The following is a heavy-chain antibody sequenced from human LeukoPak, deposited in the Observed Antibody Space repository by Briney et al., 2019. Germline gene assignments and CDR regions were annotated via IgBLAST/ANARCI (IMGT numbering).Heavy chain of an antibody. Sequence: AGGSLRLSCAASGFTFSSYAMHWVRQAPGKGLEWVAVISYDGSNKYYADSVKGRFTISRDNSNNTLFLQMNSLRAEDTAVYYCALDRGYSSGTRAWGQGALVIVSS. J-gene: IGHJ5*02. CDR2: ISYDGSNK. D-gene: IGHD5-18*01. CDR3: ALDRGYSSGTRA. CDR1: GFTFSSYA. V-gene: IGHV3-30-3*01.